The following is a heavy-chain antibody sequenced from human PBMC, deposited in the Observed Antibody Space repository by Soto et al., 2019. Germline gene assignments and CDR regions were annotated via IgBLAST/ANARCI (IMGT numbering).Heavy chain of an antibody. CDR2: VFHTGNT. CDR1: GDSMTRSVW. CDR3: ARKAWVRFDY. Sequence: QVQMQESGPGLVKPSGTLSLTCTVSGDSMTRSVWWTWVRQPPGKGLEWIGEVFHTGNTNYNPSLKRRVTMSLDKSTNEFSLKVTSVTAADTAIYYCARKAWVRFDYWGQGALVTVSS. V-gene: IGHV4-4*02. J-gene: IGHJ4*02. D-gene: IGHD7-27*01.